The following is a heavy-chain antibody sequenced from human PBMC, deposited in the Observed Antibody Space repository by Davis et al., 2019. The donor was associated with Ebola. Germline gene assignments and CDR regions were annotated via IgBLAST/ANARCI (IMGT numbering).Heavy chain of an antibody. CDR1: GFRFSSYV. D-gene: IGHD1-1*01. CDR2: INWNSGRI. J-gene: IGHJ3*02. CDR3: VKEASLGWNGDAFDI. V-gene: IGHV3-9*01. Sequence: SLKISCVASGFRFSSYVMGWVRQAPGKGLEWVSGINWNSGRIGYEDSVKGRFTISRDNAKNSLYLQMNSLRVEDTALYYCVKEASLGWNGDAFDIWGQGTMVTVSS.